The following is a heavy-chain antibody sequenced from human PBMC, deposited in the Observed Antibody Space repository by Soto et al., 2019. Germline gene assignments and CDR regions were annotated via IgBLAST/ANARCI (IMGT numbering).Heavy chain of an antibody. V-gene: IGHV3-53*02. J-gene: IGHJ3*02. CDR1: GFTVSSNY. CDR2: IYSSGST. Sequence: EVQLVETGGGLIQPGGSLRLSCVASGFTVSSNYMSWVRQAPGKGLEWVSVIYSSGSTYYADSVKGRFTISRDNSKNTLFLQVNSLRAEDTAMYYCAREIAVAGTAGRDAFDIWGQGTMVTVSS. D-gene: IGHD6-19*01. CDR3: AREIAVAGTAGRDAFDI.